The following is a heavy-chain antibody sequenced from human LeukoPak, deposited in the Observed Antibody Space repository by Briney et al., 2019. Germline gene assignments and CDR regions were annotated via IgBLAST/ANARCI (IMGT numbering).Heavy chain of an antibody. CDR3: ARDRNGGNTYYFDY. CDR1: GFTFSSYG. CDR2: INWNGGST. V-gene: IGHV3-20*04. Sequence: PGGSLRLSCAASGFTFSSYGMHWVRHAPGKGLEWVSGINWNGGSTGYADSVKGRFTISRDNAKNSLYLQMNSLRAEDTALYYCARDRNGGNTYYFDYWGQGTLVTVSS. J-gene: IGHJ4*02. D-gene: IGHD4-23*01.